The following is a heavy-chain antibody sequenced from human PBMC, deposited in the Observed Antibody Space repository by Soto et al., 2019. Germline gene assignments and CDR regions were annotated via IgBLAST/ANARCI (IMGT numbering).Heavy chain of an antibody. Sequence: GGSLRLSCAASGFTVSSNYMSWVRQAPGKGLEWVSVIYSGGSTYYADSVKGRFTISRHNSKNTLYLQMNSLRAEDTAVYYCAREGMTTAGAFDIWGQGTMVTVSS. CDR3: AREGMTTAGAFDI. D-gene: IGHD4-17*01. J-gene: IGHJ3*02. CDR2: IYSGGST. V-gene: IGHV3-53*04. CDR1: GFTVSSNY.